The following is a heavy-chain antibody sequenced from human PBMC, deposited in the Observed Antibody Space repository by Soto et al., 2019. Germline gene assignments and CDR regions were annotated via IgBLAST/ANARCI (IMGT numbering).Heavy chain of an antibody. CDR2: ISGSGGST. Sequence: PGGSLRLSCAASGFTFSSYAMSWVRQAPGKGLEWVSAISGSGGSTYYADSVKGRFTISRDNSKNTLYLQMNSLRAEDTAVYYCALINAPIRSHPEPFDYWGQGTLVTVSS. CDR3: ALINAPIRSHPEPFDY. CDR1: GFTFSSYA. V-gene: IGHV3-23*01. J-gene: IGHJ4*02. D-gene: IGHD2-8*01.